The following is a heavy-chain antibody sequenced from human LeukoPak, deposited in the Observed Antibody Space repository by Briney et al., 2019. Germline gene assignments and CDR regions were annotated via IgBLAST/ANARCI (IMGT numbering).Heavy chain of an antibody. J-gene: IGHJ3*02. CDR1: GGSFSGHY. CDR2: IDHSGNT. D-gene: IGHD6-13*01. CDR3: ARDWRSSWYSHAFDI. Sequence: SETLSLTCAVSGGSFSGHYWSWIRQSPGEGLEWIGEIDHSGNTNYNPSLKGRLTISVDTSKNQFSLKLSSVTAADAAVYYCARDWRSSWYSHAFDIWGQGTMVTVSS. V-gene: IGHV4-34*01.